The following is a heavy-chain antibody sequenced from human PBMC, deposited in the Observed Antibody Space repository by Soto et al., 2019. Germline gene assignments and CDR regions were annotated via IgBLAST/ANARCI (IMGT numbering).Heavy chain of an antibody. CDR1: GFTFSSYW. Sequence: EVRLVESGGGLVQPGGSLRLSCAASGFTFSSYWMHWVRQAPGKGLVWVSRIKSDGSDTSYADSVKGRFTISRDNAKNTPYLQMSSLRAEDTAVYYCVRVAYGDLGGWGQGTLVTVSS. V-gene: IGHV3-74*01. CDR3: VRVAYGDLGG. J-gene: IGHJ4*02. D-gene: IGHD4-17*01. CDR2: IKSDGSDT.